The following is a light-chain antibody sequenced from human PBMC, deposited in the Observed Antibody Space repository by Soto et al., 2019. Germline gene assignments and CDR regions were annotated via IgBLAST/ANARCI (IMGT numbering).Light chain of an antibody. J-gene: IGLJ2*01. Sequence: QSALTQAASVSGSPGQSITISCTGTSSDVGAYDYVTWYQQHPGKAPKVMIYKVSNRPSGVSNRFSGSKSGNTASLTISGLQAEDEADYYCSSYTTGSRVVFGGGTKLTVL. CDR1: SSDVGAYDY. CDR3: SSYTTGSRVV. CDR2: KVS. V-gene: IGLV2-14*01.